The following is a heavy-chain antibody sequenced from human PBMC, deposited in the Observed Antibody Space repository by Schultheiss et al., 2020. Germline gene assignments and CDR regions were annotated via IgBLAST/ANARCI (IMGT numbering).Heavy chain of an antibody. J-gene: IGHJ5*02. Sequence: SATMSLTCTVSGGSISSYYWSWIRQPPGKGLEWIGYIYYSGSTNYNPSLKSRVTISVDTSKNQLSLQLSSVTAADTAVYYCARLAGDYGVWWFDPWGQGTLVTVAS. CDR3: ARLAGDYGVWWFDP. CDR2: IYYSGST. CDR1: GGSISSYY. D-gene: IGHD4-17*01. V-gene: IGHV4-59*12.